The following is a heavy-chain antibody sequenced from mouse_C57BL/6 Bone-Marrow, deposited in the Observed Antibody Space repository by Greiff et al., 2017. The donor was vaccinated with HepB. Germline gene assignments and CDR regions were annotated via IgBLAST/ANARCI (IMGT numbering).Heavy chain of an antibody. Sequence: VQLQQSGPELVKPGASVKISCKASGYTFTDYYMNWVKQSHGKSLEWIGDINPNNGGTSYNQKFKGKATLTVDKSSSTAYMELRSLTSEDSAVYYCARKLGYYGSSLYYFDYWGQGTTLTVSS. J-gene: IGHJ2*01. CDR2: INPNNGGT. D-gene: IGHD1-1*01. CDR1: GYTFTDYY. CDR3: ARKLGYYGSSLYYFDY. V-gene: IGHV1-26*01.